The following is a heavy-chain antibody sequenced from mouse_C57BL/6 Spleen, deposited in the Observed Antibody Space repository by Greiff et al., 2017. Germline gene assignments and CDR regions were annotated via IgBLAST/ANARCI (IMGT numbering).Heavy chain of an antibody. Sequence: QVQLQQSGAELVKPGASVKISCKASGYAFSSYWMNWVKQRPGKGLEWIGLIYPGDGDTNYNGKFKGKATLTADKSSSTAYMQLSSLTSGGSAVYFCARLNTGNAGAMGGGGQGASVTGSS. CDR2: IYPGDGDT. J-gene: IGHJ4*01. D-gene: IGHD3-1*01. CDR1: GYAFSSYW. V-gene: IGHV1-80*01. CDR3: ARLNTGNAGAMGG.